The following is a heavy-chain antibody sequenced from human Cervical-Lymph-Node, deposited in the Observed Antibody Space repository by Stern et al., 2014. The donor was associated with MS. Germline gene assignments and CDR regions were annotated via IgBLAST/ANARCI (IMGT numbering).Heavy chain of an antibody. CDR1: GYTFTNYG. D-gene: IGHD3-16*01. V-gene: IGHV1-18*01. CDR3: ARTYVRAFDY. J-gene: IGHJ4*02. Sequence: QVQLVQSGSEVKKPGASVKVSCKASGYTFTNYGITWVRQAPGHGLEWMGWISAYNGDTNYAQNLQGRVTMTTDTSMTTAYMELRSLRSDDTAVYYCARTYVRAFDYWGQGSLVTVSS. CDR2: ISAYNGDT.